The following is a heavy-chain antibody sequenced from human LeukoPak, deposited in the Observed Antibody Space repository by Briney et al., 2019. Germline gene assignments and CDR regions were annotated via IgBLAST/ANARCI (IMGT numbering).Heavy chain of an antibody. V-gene: IGHV4-34*09. CDR3: ARVFRPINWFDP. CDR1: GGSFSGYY. D-gene: IGHD6-6*01. Sequence: SETLSLTCAVYGGSFSGYYWSWIRQPPGKGLEWIGEINHSGSTNYNPSLKSRVTISVDTSKNQFSLKLSSVTAADTAVYYCARVFRPINWFDPWGQGTLVTVSS. CDR2: INHSGST. J-gene: IGHJ5*02.